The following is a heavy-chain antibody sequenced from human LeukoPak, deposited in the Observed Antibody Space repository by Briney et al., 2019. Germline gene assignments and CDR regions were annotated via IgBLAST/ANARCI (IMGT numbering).Heavy chain of an antibody. D-gene: IGHD3-3*01. Sequence: SETLSLTCAVYGGSFSGYYWSWIRQPPGKGLEWTGEINHSGSTNYNPSLKSRVTISVDTSKNQFSLKLSSVTAADTAVYYCASSYYDFWSGYFSSHWGQGTLVTVSS. CDR3: ASSYYDFWSGYFSSH. J-gene: IGHJ4*02. V-gene: IGHV4-34*01. CDR1: GGSFSGYY. CDR2: INHSGST.